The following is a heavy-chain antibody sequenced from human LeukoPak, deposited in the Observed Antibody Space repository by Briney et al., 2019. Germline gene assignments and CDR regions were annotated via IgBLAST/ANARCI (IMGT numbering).Heavy chain of an antibody. D-gene: IGHD5-18*01. Sequence: GGSLRLSCAASGFTFSSYAMSWVRQAPGKGLEWVSVISGSGGSTYSADSVKGRFTISRENAKNSLYLQMNSLRAGDTAVYYCARGGYSYGKPDAFDIWGQGTMVTVSS. J-gene: IGHJ3*02. V-gene: IGHV3-23*01. CDR3: ARGGYSYGKPDAFDI. CDR1: GFTFSSYA. CDR2: ISGSGGST.